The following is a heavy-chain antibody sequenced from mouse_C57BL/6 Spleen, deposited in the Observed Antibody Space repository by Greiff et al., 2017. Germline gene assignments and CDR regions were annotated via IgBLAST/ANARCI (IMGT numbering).Heavy chain of an antibody. CDR2: IYPGSGST. V-gene: IGHV1-55*01. Sequence: QVQLQQPGAELVKPGASVKMSCKASGYTFTSYWITWVKQRPGQGLEWIGDIYPGSGSTNYNEKFKSKATLTVDTSSSTAYMQLSSLTSEDSAVYYCAREGTAQAYYAMDYWGQGTSVTVSS. J-gene: IGHJ4*01. D-gene: IGHD3-2*02. CDR3: AREGTAQAYYAMDY. CDR1: GYTFTSYW.